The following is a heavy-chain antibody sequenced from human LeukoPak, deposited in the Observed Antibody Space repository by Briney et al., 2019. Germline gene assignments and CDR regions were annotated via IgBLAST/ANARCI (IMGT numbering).Heavy chain of an antibody. J-gene: IGHJ4*01. CDR2: INSDGGRT. CDR3: ARGRNGFFDY. V-gene: IGHV3-74*01. CDR1: GFTFSRYA. D-gene: IGHD5-24*01. Sequence: GRSLRLSCAASGFTFSRYAMHWVRQAPGKGLVWVSQINSDGGRTRYADSVKGRLTISRDNAKNTVYLQMNSLRTDDTAMYYCARGRNGFFDYWGHGTLVTVSS.